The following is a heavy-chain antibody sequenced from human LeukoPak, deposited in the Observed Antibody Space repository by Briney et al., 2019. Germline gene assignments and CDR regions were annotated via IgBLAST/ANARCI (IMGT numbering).Heavy chain of an antibody. CDR1: GGTFSSYA. D-gene: IGHD1-26*01. J-gene: IGHJ4*02. CDR3: ARRMGATEPVDY. CDR2: IIPIFDTA. Sequence: SVKVSCKASGGTFSSYAISWVRQAPGQGLEWMGGIIPIFDTANYAQKLQGRVTMTTDTSTSTAYMELRSLRSDDTAVYYCARRMGATEPVDYWGQGTLVTVSS. V-gene: IGHV1-69*05.